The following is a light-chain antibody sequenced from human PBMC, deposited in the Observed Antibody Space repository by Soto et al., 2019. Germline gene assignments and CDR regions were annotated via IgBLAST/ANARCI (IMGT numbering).Light chain of an antibody. CDR1: NSDIGAFDY. CDR3: SSYTTTTPVV. V-gene: IGLV2-14*03. Sequence: QSALTQPPSVSGSPGQSITISCTGTNSDIGAFDYVSWYQHHPGKAPRLLIYDVNNWPSGVSDRFSGSKSGNTASLTISGLQAEDEAVYYCSSYTTTTPVVFGGGTKLTVL. CDR2: DVN. J-gene: IGLJ2*01.